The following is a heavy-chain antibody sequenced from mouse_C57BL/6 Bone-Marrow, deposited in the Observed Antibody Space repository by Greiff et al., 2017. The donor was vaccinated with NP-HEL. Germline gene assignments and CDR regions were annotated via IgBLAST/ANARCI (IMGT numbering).Heavy chain of an antibody. Sequence: QVQLQQPGTELVKPGASVKLSCKASGYTFTSYWMHWVKQRPGQGLEWIGNINPSNGGTNYNEKFKSKAILTVDKSSSTAYMQLSSLTSEDSAVYYCARKGTTVVAPYAMDYWGQGTSVTVSS. V-gene: IGHV1-53*01. CDR1: GYTFTSYW. D-gene: IGHD1-1*01. J-gene: IGHJ4*01. CDR2: INPSNGGT. CDR3: ARKGTTVVAPYAMDY.